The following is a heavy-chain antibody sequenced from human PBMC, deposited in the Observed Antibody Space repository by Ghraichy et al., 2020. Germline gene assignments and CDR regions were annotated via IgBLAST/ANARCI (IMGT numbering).Heavy chain of an antibody. CDR1: GFTFSSYG. Sequence: GGSLRLSCAASGFTFSSYGMHWVRQAPGNGLEWVALIWYDGSNKYYADSVKGRFTISRDNSKNTLYLQMNSLRAEDMAVYYCARDRYYYDTSAYYGPHWGQGTLVTVSS. D-gene: IGHD3-22*01. J-gene: IGHJ4*02. CDR2: IWYDGSNK. CDR3: ARDRYYYDTSAYYGPH. V-gene: IGHV3-33*01.